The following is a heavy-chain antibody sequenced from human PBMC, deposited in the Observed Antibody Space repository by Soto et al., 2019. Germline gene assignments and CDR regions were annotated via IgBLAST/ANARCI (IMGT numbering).Heavy chain of an antibody. D-gene: IGHD3-10*01. Sequence: QLQLQESGPGLVKPSETLSLTCTVSGGSISSSSYYWGWIRQPPGKGLECIGSIYYSGGTYYNPSLKSRVAISVDTSKNQFSLKLSSVTAADTAVYYCAIRGSYYGTYYFDYWVQGTLVTVSS. V-gene: IGHV4-39*01. CDR3: AIRGSYYGTYYFDY. CDR1: GGSISSSSYY. CDR2: IYYSGGT. J-gene: IGHJ4*02.